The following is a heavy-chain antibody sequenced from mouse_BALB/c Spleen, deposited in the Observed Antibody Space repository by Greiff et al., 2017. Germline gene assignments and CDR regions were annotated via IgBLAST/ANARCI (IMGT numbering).Heavy chain of an antibody. Sequence: VQLQQSGAELVKPGASVKLSCKASGYTFTSYWMHWVKQRPGQGLEWIGEIDPSDSYTNYNQKFKGKATLTVDKSSSTAYMQLSSLTSEDSAVYYCARWGYYGSSWYFDVWGAGTTVTVSS. CDR3: ARWGYYGSSWYFDV. D-gene: IGHD1-1*01. V-gene: IGHV1-69*02. CDR2: IDPSDSYT. CDR1: GYTFTSYW. J-gene: IGHJ1*01.